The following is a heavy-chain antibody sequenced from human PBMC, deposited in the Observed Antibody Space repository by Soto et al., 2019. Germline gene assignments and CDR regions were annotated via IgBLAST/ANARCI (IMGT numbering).Heavy chain of an antibody. V-gene: IGHV3-74*01. CDR3: ARGYKSKLILVQDAFDI. CDR2: MNSDGSNT. CDR1: GFTCGNSW. Sequence: VGSLNLSCASSGFTCGNSWVHWVRPPPGQGLECVSRMNSDGSNTNYADSVRGRFTISRDNSRVTVVLQMTSLRVEDTAVYYCARGYKSKLILVQDAFDIWGQGTIVNVSS. J-gene: IGHJ3*02. D-gene: IGHD2-15*01.